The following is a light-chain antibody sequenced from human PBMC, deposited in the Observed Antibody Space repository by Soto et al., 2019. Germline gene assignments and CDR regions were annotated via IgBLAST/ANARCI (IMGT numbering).Light chain of an antibody. V-gene: IGLV2-8*01. J-gene: IGLJ2*01. Sequence: QSALTQPPSASGSPGQSVTISCTGTSSDVGGYNYVSWYQQHPGKAPKLMIYEVSKRPSGVPDRFSGSKSGNTASLTVSGLQAEDEADYCCSSYASSPVVFGGGTKLTVL. CDR3: SSYASSPVV. CDR1: SSDVGGYNY. CDR2: EVS.